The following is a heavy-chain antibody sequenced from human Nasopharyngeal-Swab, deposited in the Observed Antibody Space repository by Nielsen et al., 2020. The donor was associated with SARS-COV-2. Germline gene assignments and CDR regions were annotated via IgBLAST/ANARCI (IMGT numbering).Heavy chain of an antibody. J-gene: IGHJ6*03. V-gene: IGHV1-46*01. CDR2: INPSIYST. CDR1: GYKFTSYY. CDR3: ARHSSLLMDV. Sequence: ASVKVSCKASGYKFTSYYIHWVRQAPGQGLEWMGVINPSIYSTTYAQKFQGRVSMTRDTSTSTVYMEVSSLTSEDTAVYYCARHSSLLMDVRGKGTTVTVSS. D-gene: IGHD3-22*01.